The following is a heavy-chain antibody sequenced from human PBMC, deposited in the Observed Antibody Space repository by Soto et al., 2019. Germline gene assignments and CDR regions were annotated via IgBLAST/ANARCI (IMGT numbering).Heavy chain of an antibody. D-gene: IGHD2-15*01. CDR3: ARPGSYCSGGSCSPIQH. Sequence: EVQLVDSGGGLVQPGGSLRLSCAASGFTFTSYWMTWVRQAAGKGLEWVANVNQDGGEIYYVDSVKGRFTISRDNAKNSLFLLMNSLGPEDTAVYYCARPGSYCSGGSCSPIQHWGQGTRVTVSS. CDR1: GFTFTSYW. CDR2: VNQDGGEI. V-gene: IGHV3-7*03. J-gene: IGHJ1*01.